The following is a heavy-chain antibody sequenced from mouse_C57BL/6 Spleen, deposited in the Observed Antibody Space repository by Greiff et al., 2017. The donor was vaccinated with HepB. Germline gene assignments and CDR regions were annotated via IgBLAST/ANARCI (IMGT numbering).Heavy chain of an antibody. CDR2: ISSGGSYT. V-gene: IGHV5-6*01. Sequence: DVHLVESGGDLVKPGGSLKLSCAASGFTFSSYGMSWVRQTPDKRLEWVATISSGGSYTYYPDSVKGRFTISRDNAKNTLYLQMSSLKSEDTAMYYCARHRGYFDVWGTGTTVTVSS. CDR1: GFTFSSYG. J-gene: IGHJ1*03. CDR3: ARHRGYFDV.